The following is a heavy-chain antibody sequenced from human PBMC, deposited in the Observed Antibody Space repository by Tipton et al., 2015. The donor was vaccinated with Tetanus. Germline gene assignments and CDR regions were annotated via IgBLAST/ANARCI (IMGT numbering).Heavy chain of an antibody. CDR3: ARPVKQWLVPEDY. CDR2: DSGHSGNT. Sequence: QSGAEVKKPGASVKVSCKASGYTFTGYYMHWVRQAPGQGLEWMGWDSGHSGNTVSARKVQSRVTMTTDTSTNTAYLELRSLRSDDTAVYFCARPVKQWLVPEDYWGQGTLVIVS. D-gene: IGHD5-12*01. J-gene: IGHJ4*02. CDR1: GYTFTGYY. V-gene: IGHV1-18*04.